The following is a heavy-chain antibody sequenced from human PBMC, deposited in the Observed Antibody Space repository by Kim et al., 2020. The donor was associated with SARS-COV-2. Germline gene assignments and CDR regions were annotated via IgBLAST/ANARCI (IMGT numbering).Heavy chain of an antibody. CDR3: ARRRPAAHPHYFDY. CDR2: IFYSGNT. CDR1: GGSFSCGDCF. J-gene: IGHJ4*02. V-gene: IGHV4-39*01. Sequence: SETLSLTCTVSGGSFSCGDCFWAWIRQPSGKGLEWIGTIFYSGNTYHNPSLKSRIAIPVDTSKKQFSLWLSSVTAADTAIYYCARRRPAAHPHYFDYWGQGVLVTVSS. D-gene: IGHD6-25*01.